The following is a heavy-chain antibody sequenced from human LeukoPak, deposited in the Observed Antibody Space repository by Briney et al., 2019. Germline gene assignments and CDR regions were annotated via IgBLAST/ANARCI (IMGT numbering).Heavy chain of an antibody. CDR1: GYTFSRYG. V-gene: IGHV1-18*01. Sequence: ASVKVSCKASGYTFSRYGISWVRQAPGQGLEWMGWISGYNGNTKSAQMVQGRVTMTTDTPTSTAYMELRSLRSDDTAVYYCARATYCSSTSCYIRNDAFDIWGQGTMVTVSS. CDR3: ARATYCSSTSCYIRNDAFDI. CDR2: ISGYNGNT. D-gene: IGHD2-2*02. J-gene: IGHJ3*02.